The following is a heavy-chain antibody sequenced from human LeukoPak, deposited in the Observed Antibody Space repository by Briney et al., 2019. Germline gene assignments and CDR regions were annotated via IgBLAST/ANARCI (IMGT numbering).Heavy chain of an antibody. CDR1: GYTFTSYA. CDR3: AREVDCSGGSCHFDY. J-gene: IGHJ4*02. D-gene: IGHD2-15*01. V-gene: IGHV1-3*01. CDR2: INAGNGNT. Sequence: ASVKVSCKASGYTFTSYAMHWVRQAPGQRLEWMGWINAGNGNTKYSQKFQGRVTITRDTSASTAYMELSSLRSEDTAVYYCAREVDCSGGSCHFDYWGQGTLVTVSS.